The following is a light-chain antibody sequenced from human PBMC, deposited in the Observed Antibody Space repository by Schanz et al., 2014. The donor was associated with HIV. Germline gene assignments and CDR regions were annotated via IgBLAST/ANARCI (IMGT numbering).Light chain of an antibody. Sequence: DILMTQSPATLSVSPGERVTLSCRAGQSVRSNLAWYQHKPGQAPRLLIFGASNRATGIPDRFSGGESGTDFTLTISRVEPEDYAVYYCQQYGSSPWTFGQGTRVDVK. J-gene: IGKJ1*01. CDR3: QQYGSSPWT. V-gene: IGKV3-20*01. CDR1: QSVRSN. CDR2: GAS.